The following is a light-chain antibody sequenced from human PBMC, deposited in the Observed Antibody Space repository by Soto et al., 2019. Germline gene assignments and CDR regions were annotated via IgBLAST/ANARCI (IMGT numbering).Light chain of an antibody. Sequence: QSALTQPASVSGSPGQSITISCTGTSSDIGTYGQVSWYQQHPGKAPQLIIYEVYNRASGLSNRFSGSKSDNTASLTISGLQDEQEADSSCCSYKTGSTLVFGTGTKVTV. J-gene: IGLJ1*01. CDR1: SSDIGTYGQ. V-gene: IGLV2-14*01. CDR2: EVY. CDR3: CSYKTGSTLV.